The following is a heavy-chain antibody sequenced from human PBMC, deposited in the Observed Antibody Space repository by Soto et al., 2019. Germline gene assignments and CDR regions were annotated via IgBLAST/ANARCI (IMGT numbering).Heavy chain of an antibody. CDR3: AKDRVLYSSGWYDVEYYFDY. D-gene: IGHD6-19*01. CDR2: ISYDGSNK. Sequence: QVQLVESGGGVVQPGRSLRLSCVASGFTFSSYGMHWVRQAPGKGLEWVAVISYDGSNKYYADSVKGRFTISRDNSKNTLYLQMNSLRAEDTAVYYCAKDRVLYSSGWYDVEYYFDYWGQGTLVTVSS. J-gene: IGHJ4*02. V-gene: IGHV3-30*18. CDR1: GFTFSSYG.